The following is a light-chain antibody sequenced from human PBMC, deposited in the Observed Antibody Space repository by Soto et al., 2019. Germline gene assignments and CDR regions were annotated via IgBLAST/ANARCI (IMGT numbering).Light chain of an antibody. V-gene: IGLV4-69*01. CDR3: QAWGPGIRV. CDR1: SGHSSYA. J-gene: IGLJ3*02. Sequence: QSVLTQSPSASASLGASVKLTCTLSSGHSSYAIAWHQQQPEKGPRFLMKIYSDGSQTKRDGIPDRFSASSSGAERYLTISSLQSEDEADYYWQAWGPGIRVFGGGTKLTVL. CDR2: IYSDGSQ.